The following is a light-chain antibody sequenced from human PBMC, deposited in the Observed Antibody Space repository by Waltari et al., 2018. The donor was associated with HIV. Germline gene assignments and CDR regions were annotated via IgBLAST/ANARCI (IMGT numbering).Light chain of an antibody. CDR3: QQFRSYPRT. CDR1: QGVRNA. J-gene: IGKJ2*01. V-gene: IGKV1-13*02. CDR2: DAS. Sequence: AIQLTQSPSSLSASIGDRVTITCRASQGVRNALAWYQQKPGRPPKLLIYDASTLESGVPSRFSGSLSGTDFNLTISNLQPEDSATYYCQQFRSYPRTFGQGPHWRS.